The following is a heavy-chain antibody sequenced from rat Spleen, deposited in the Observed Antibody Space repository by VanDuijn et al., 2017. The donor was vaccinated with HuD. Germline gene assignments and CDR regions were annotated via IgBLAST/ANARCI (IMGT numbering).Heavy chain of an antibody. CDR3: AKAPFYGGYDYFDY. J-gene: IGHJ2*01. CDR2: ISTGGGNT. D-gene: IGHD1-11*01. V-gene: IGHV5S14*01. Sequence: EVQLVESGGGLVQPGRSLKLSCAASGFTFSNYGMAWVRQTPTKGLEWVASISTGGGNTYYRDSVKGRFTISRDNAKNTQYLQMASLRSEDTASYYCAKAPFYGGYDYFDYWGQGVMVTVSS. CDR1: GFTFSNYG.